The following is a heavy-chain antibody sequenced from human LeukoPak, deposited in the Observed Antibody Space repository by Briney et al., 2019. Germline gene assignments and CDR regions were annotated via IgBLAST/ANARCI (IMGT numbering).Heavy chain of an antibody. J-gene: IGHJ4*02. Sequence: GGSLRLSCAASGFAFSTYTMSWVRQAPGKGLEWVSSIPSSSASMYYADSVRGRFTISRDNAKNSLYLQMNSPKAEDTAVYSCVRVEDWGAAGNRMDYWGQGTLVTVSS. CDR2: IPSSSASM. CDR1: GFAFSTYT. D-gene: IGHD1-26*01. CDR3: VRVEDWGAAGNRMDY. V-gene: IGHV3-21*01.